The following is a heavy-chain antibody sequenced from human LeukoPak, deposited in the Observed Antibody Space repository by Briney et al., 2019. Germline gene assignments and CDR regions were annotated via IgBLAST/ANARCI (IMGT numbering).Heavy chain of an antibody. CDR3: AREGYSSSWYQDY. Sequence: PSETLSLTCTVSGGSISSGSYYWSWIRQPAGKGLEWIGRICTSGSTNYNPSLKSRVTISVDTSKNQFSLKLSSVTAADTAVYYCAREGYSSSWYQDYWGQGTLVTVSS. CDR2: ICTSGST. CDR1: GGSISSGSYY. D-gene: IGHD6-13*01. J-gene: IGHJ4*02. V-gene: IGHV4-61*02.